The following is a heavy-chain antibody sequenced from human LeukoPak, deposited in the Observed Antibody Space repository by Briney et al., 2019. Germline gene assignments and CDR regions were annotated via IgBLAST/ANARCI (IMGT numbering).Heavy chain of an antibody. CDR2: INSDGSST. D-gene: IGHD2-15*01. CDR1: GFTFSSYW. Sequence: GGSLRLSCAASGFTFSSYWMHWVRQAPGKGLVWVSRINSDGSSTTYADSVKGRFTISRDNAKNTLYPQMNSLRAEDTAVYYCTTSTYCSGGGSYSRTFQYWGQGTLVTVSS. J-gene: IGHJ4*02. CDR3: TTSTYCSGGGSYSRTFQY. V-gene: IGHV3-74*01.